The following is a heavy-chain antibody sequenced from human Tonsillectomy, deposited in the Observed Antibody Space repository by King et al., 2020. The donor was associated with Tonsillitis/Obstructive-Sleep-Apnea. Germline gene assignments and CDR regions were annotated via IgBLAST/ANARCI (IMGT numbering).Heavy chain of an antibody. Sequence: VQLQQWGAGLLKPSETLSLTCAVYGGSFSGYYWSWIRQPPGKGLEWIGEINHRGSTNYNPALKSRVTLSVDTSKNQFSLKLSSVTAADTAVYYCARGVRYYGSGSYYKKVRNAFDIWGQGTMVTVSS. CDR2: INHRGST. V-gene: IGHV4-34*01. J-gene: IGHJ3*02. CDR3: ARGVRYYGSGSYYKKVRNAFDI. D-gene: IGHD3-10*01. CDR1: GGSFSGYY.